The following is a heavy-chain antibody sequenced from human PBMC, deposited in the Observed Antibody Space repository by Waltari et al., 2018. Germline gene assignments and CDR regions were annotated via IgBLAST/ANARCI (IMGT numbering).Heavy chain of an antibody. CDR1: GYTFTSYA. CDR3: ARAQGGPLIAALNWFDP. J-gene: IGHJ5*02. Sequence: QVQLVQSGAEVKKPGASVKVSCKASGYTFTSYAMHWVRQAPGQRLEWMGWINAGNGNTKYSQKFQGRVTITRDTSASTAYMELSSLRSEDTAVYYCARAQGGPLIAALNWFDPWGQGTLVTVSS. CDR2: INAGNGNT. V-gene: IGHV1-3*01. D-gene: IGHD6-6*01.